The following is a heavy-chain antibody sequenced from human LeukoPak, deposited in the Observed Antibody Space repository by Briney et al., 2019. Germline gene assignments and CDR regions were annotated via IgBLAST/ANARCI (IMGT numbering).Heavy chain of an antibody. D-gene: IGHD1-26*01. V-gene: IGHV1-46*01. CDR1: GYTFTSYY. CDR2: INPSGGST. Sequence: ASVTVSCKASGYTFTSYYMHWVRQAPGQGLEWMGIINPSGGSTSYAQKFQGRVTMTRDTSTSTVYMELSSLRSEDTAVYYCARGRELTVGYYYYYVDVWGKGTTVTISS. J-gene: IGHJ6*03. CDR3: ARGRELTVGYYYYYVDV.